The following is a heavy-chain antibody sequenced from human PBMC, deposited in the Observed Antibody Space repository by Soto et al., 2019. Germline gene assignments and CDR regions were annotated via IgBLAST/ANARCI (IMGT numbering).Heavy chain of an antibody. CDR2: ISGSGGST. V-gene: IGHV3-23*01. D-gene: IGHD6-13*01. Sequence: EVQLLEYGGGLVQPGGSLRLSCAASGFTFSSYAMNWVRQAPGKGLEWVSAISGSGGSTYYADSVKGRFTISRDNSKNTWRLQMNSLRAEDTDVYYCAKDGTSSTWYYYDGRDVWGQGTTVTVSS. CDR1: GFTFSSYA. J-gene: IGHJ6*02. CDR3: AKDGTSSTWYYYDGRDV.